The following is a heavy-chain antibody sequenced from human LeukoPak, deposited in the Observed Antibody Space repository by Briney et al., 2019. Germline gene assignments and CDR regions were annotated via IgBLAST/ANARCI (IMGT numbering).Heavy chain of an antibody. CDR2: ISSSSSYI. CDR3: ARRKTIFGPSDV. J-gene: IGHJ6*04. CDR1: GFTFSDYY. D-gene: IGHD3-3*01. Sequence: GGSLRLSCAASGFTFSDYYMSWIRQAPGKGLEWVSSISSSSSYIYYADSVKGRFTISRDNAKNSLYLQMNSLRAEDTAVYYCARRKTIFGPSDVWGKGTTVTVSS. V-gene: IGHV3-11*06.